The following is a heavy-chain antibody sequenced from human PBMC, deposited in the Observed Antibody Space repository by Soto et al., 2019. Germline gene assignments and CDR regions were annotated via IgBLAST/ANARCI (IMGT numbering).Heavy chain of an antibody. V-gene: IGHV4-31*11. J-gene: IGHJ4*02. CDR3: ARGLAEWSNDY. D-gene: IGHD3-3*01. CDR2: IYTDGGT. CDR1: GDSINSGAYY. Sequence: PSETLSLTCAVSGDSINSGAYYWAWIRQRPRKGLEWIGCIYTDGGTDYSPSLKSRVTMSMDTSKNQFSMRLTSVTAADTAVYYCARGLAEWSNDYWGQGTLVTVSS.